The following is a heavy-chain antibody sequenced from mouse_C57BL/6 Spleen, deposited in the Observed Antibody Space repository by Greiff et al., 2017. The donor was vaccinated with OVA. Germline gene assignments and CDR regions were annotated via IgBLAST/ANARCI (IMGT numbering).Heavy chain of an antibody. CDR3: ARSAYEFWYFDV. CDR2: INPNYGTN. CDR1: GYSFTDYN. J-gene: IGHJ1*03. Sequence: VQLKESGPELVKPGASVKISCKASGYSFTDYNMNWVKQSKGQSLEWIGVINPNYGTNSYNQKFKGKATLTVAQSTSTAYMKLISLTSDDSSVYYCARSAYEFWYFDVWGTGTTVTVSS. D-gene: IGHD6-5*01. V-gene: IGHV1-39*01.